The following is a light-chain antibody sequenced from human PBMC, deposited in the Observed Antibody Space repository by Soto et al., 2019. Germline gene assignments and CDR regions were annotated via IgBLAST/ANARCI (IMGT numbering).Light chain of an antibody. CDR1: QGISSY. CDR3: QQFNSYPLT. J-gene: IGKJ4*01. V-gene: IGKV1-9*01. CDR2: AAS. Sequence: DIQLTQSPSFLSASVGDRVTITCRAGQGISSYLAWYHQKPGKAPKLLIYAASTLQSGVPSRFSGSGSGTEFTLTISSLQPEDFATYYCQQFNSYPLTFGGGTKVEIK.